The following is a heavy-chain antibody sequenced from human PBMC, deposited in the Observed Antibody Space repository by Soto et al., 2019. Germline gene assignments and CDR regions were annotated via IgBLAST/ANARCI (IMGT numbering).Heavy chain of an antibody. CDR2: ISAYNGNT. D-gene: IGHD6-19*01. J-gene: IGHJ5*02. CDR1: GYTFTSYG. Sequence: QVQLVQSGAEVKKPGASVKVSCKASGYTFTSYGISWVRQAPGQGLEWMGWISAYNGNTNYAQKHQGRVTMTTDTSTSTDYMELRSLRSDDTAVYYCAGAVAVAGLDTWGQGTLVTVSS. V-gene: IGHV1-18*01. CDR3: AGAVAVAGLDT.